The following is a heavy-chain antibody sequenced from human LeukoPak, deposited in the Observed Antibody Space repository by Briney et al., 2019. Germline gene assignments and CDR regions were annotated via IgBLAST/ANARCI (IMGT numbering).Heavy chain of an antibody. CDR2: IYTSGST. CDR3: ARDPDSSSWYYAFDI. V-gene: IGHV4-4*07. CDR1: GGSISGYY. Sequence: SETLSLTCTVSGGSISGYYWNWIRQPAGEGLEWIGRIYTSGSTNYTPSLKSRVTISVDKSKNQFSLKLSSVTAADTAVYYCARDPDSSSWYYAFDIWGQGTMVTVSS. J-gene: IGHJ3*02. D-gene: IGHD6-13*01.